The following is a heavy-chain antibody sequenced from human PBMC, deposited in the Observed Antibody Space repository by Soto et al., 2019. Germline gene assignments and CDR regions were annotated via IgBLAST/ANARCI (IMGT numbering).Heavy chain of an antibody. J-gene: IGHJ3*02. CDR2: INPNSGGT. V-gene: IGHV1-2*04. CDR3: ARDRGSGWITQNDAFDI. CDR1: GYTFTRYY. Sequence: ASMKGSCKASGYTFTRYYMHWVRQAPGQGLEWMGWINPNSGGTNYAQKFQGWVTMTRDTSISTAYMELSRLRSDDTAVYYCARDRGSGWITQNDAFDIWGQGTMVTVSS. D-gene: IGHD6-19*01.